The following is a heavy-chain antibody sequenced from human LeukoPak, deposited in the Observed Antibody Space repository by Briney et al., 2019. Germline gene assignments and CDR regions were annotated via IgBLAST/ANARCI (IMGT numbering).Heavy chain of an antibody. D-gene: IGHD3-22*01. Sequence: ASVKVSCKASGYTFTSYGISWVRQAPGQGLEWMGWISAYNGNTNYAQKLQGRVTMTTDTSTSTAYIELRSLRSDDTAVYYCARDLGDSYYYDSSGLYSYFDYWGQGTLVTVSS. J-gene: IGHJ4*02. V-gene: IGHV1-18*01. CDR1: GYTFTSYG. CDR2: ISAYNGNT. CDR3: ARDLGDSYYYDSSGLYSYFDY.